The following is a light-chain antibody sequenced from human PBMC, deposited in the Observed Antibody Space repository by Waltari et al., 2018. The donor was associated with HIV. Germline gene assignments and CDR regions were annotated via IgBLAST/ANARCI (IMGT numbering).Light chain of an antibody. CDR1: TPHIAGNT. V-gene: IGLV1-44*01. J-gene: IGLJ1*01. Sequence: QSVLAQPPSASGTPGQRDTLSCSRTTPHIAGNTVSWYQQLPGTAPKLLIYSNNQRPSGVPDRCSGSTSGTSASLVISGLQSEDEADYYCAAWDDSLKGGAFGPGTKVTVL. CDR2: SNN. CDR3: AAWDDSLKGGA.